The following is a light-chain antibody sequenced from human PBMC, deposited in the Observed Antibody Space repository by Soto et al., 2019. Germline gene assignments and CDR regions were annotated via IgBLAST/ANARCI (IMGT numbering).Light chain of an antibody. V-gene: IGLV2-14*01. CDR3: SSYASSSTEV. Sequence: QSALTQPASVSGSPGQSITISCTGTNYDVGGYNFVSWYQQHPGKAPKLTIYDVSNRPSGVSARFSGSKSGNTASLTISGLQAEDEADYYCSSYASSSTEVFGGGTKLTVL. CDR2: DVS. J-gene: IGLJ2*01. CDR1: NYDVGGYNF.